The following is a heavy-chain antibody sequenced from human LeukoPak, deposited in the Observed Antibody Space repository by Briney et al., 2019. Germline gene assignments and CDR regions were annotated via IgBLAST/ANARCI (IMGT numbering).Heavy chain of an antibody. Sequence: GGSLRLSCAASGFTFSSYWMHWVRQAPGKGLMWVSRTSPDGSGTVYADAVKGRFTISRDNAKNTLYLQMNSLTAEDTAVYYCARARIDYWGQGTLVTVSS. CDR3: ARARIDY. CDR1: GFTFSSYW. D-gene: IGHD1-14*01. V-gene: IGHV3-74*01. J-gene: IGHJ4*02. CDR2: TSPDGSGT.